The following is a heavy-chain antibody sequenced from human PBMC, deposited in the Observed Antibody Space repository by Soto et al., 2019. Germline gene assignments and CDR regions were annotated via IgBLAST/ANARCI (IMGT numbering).Heavy chain of an antibody. CDR1: GGYFSGYY. CDR2: INHSGST. CDR3: TILRHSSSADYDYYYGMDV. D-gene: IGHD6-6*01. Sequence: SETLSLTFAVYGGYFSGYYWSWIRQPPRKRLEWIGEINHSGSTNYNPSLKSRVTISVDTSKNQFSLKLSSVTAADTAGYYCTILRHSSSADYDYYYGMDVWGQGTTVTVSS. J-gene: IGHJ6*02. V-gene: IGHV4-34*01.